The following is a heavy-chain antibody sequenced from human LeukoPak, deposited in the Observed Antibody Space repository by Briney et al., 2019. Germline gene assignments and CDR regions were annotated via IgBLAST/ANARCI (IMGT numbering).Heavy chain of an antibody. CDR1: GYTFTSYY. D-gene: IGHD4-17*01. Sequence: ASVKVSCKASGYTFTSYYMHWVRQAPGQGLEWMGIINPSGGSTSYAQKFQGRVTMTRDMSTSTVYMELSSLRSEDTAVYYCARDRTVTEEPNWFDPWGQGTLVTVSS. CDR2: INPSGGST. J-gene: IGHJ5*02. CDR3: ARDRTVTEEPNWFDP. V-gene: IGHV1-46*01.